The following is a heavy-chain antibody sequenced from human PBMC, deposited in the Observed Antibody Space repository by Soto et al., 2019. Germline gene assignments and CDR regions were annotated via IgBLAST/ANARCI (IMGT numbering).Heavy chain of an antibody. J-gene: IGHJ4*02. Sequence: EVQLLESGGGLVQPGGSLRLSCAASGFTFSSYAMSWVRQAPGKGLEWVSAISGSGGSTYYADSVKGLFTISRDNSKNTLYLQMNSLRAEDTAVYYCAKGVYSSSWYGYWGQGTLVTVSS. CDR3: AKGVYSSSWYGY. CDR1: GFTFSSYA. V-gene: IGHV3-23*01. CDR2: ISGSGGST. D-gene: IGHD6-13*01.